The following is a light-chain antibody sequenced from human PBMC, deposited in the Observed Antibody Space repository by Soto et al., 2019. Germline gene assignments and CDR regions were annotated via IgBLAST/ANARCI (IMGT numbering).Light chain of an antibody. Sequence: QSVLSQPASVSGSPGQSITISCTGSISDVGSYNLVSWYQHHPGKVPKVIIYEATKRPSGVSSRFSGSKSPTAASLTISELQAEDEADYYCCSYAGNSRTFGSGTKVTV. CDR3: CSYAGNSRT. J-gene: IGLJ1*01. CDR1: ISDVGSYNL. V-gene: IGLV2-23*01. CDR2: EAT.